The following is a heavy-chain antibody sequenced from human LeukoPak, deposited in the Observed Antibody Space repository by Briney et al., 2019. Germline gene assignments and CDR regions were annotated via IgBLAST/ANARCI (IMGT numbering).Heavy chain of an antibody. CDR3: ARGGSSWYDRLDY. D-gene: IGHD6-13*01. J-gene: IGHJ4*02. Sequence: PSETLSLTCTVSGVSISSYYWSWIRQPPGKGLEWIGYIYYSGSTNYNPSLKSRVTISVDTSKNQFSLKLSSVTAADTAVYYCARGGSSWYDRLDYWGQGTLVTVSS. CDR2: IYYSGST. V-gene: IGHV4-59*01. CDR1: GVSISSYY.